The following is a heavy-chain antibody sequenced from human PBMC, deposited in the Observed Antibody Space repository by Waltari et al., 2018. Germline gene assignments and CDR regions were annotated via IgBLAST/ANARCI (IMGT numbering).Heavy chain of an antibody. Sequence: QVQLQESGPGLVKPSETLSLTCTVHGGSISRSYWTWIRQPPGKGLEWIGYIYYSGSTNYNPSLKSRVTISIDTSKNQFSLKLSSVTAADTAVYYCASESIVGATIDYWGQGTLVTVSS. J-gene: IGHJ4*02. CDR1: GGSISRSY. CDR2: IYYSGST. D-gene: IGHD1-26*01. CDR3: ASESIVGATIDY. V-gene: IGHV4-59*01.